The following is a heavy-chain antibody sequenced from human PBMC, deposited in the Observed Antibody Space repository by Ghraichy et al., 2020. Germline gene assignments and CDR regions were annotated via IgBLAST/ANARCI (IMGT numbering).Heavy chain of an antibody. CDR1: GFTIRGYA. D-gene: IGHD2-15*01. CDR2: ISSSSSYI. CDR3: ARAETWVAS. J-gene: IGHJ5*02. V-gene: IGHV3-21*04. Sequence: GESLNISCVASGFTIRGYAMSWVRQTPGKGLEWVSSISSSSSYIYYADSMKGRFTVSRDNAKNSLFLQMNSLRAEDTAVYYCARAETWVASWGQGTLVTVSS.